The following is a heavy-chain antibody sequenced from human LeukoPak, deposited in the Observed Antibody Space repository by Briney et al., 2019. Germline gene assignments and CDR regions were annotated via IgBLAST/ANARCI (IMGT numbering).Heavy chain of an antibody. Sequence: PSETLSLTCTVSGGSNSSSSYYWGWIRQPPGKGLEWIGSIYYSGSTYYNPSLKSRVTISVDTSKNQFSLKLSSVTAADTAVYYCARDLAAMATRAFDIWGQGTMVTVSS. CDR2: IYYSGST. J-gene: IGHJ3*02. CDR1: GGSNSSSSYY. V-gene: IGHV4-39*07. CDR3: ARDLAAMATRAFDI. D-gene: IGHD5-18*01.